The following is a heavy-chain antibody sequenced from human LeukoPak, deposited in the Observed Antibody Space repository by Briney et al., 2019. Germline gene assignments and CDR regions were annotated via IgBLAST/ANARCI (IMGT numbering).Heavy chain of an antibody. D-gene: IGHD2-2*02. V-gene: IGHV3-30-3*01. CDR1: GFTFSSYA. CDR3: ARGGYCSSTSCYTRSYYGMDV. J-gene: IGHJ6*02. Sequence: GGSLRLSCAASGFTFSSYAMHWVRQAPGKGLEWVAAISYDGSNKYYADSVKGRFTIPRDNSKNTLYLQMNSLRAEDTAVYYCARGGYCSSTSCYTRSYYGMDVWGQGTTVTVSS. CDR2: ISYDGSNK.